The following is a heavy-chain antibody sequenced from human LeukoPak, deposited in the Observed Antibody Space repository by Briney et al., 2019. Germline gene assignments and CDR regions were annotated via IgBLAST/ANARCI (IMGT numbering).Heavy chain of an antibody. CDR3: AREGECSGGSCYSYGWFDP. J-gene: IGHJ5*02. Sequence: SETLSLTCTVSGGSTSGFYWSWIRQPPGKGLEWIAYIYYSGSTNHNPSLKSRVTISVETSKNQFSLKLRSATTADTALYYCAREGECSGGSCYSYGWFDPWGQGTLVTVSS. D-gene: IGHD2-15*01. V-gene: IGHV4-59*01. CDR1: GGSTSGFY. CDR2: IYYSGST.